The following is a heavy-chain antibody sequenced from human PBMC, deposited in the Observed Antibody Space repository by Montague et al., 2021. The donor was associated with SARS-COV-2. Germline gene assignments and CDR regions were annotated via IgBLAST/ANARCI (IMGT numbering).Heavy chain of an antibody. D-gene: IGHD3-22*01. CDR3: AHRIARHYDTSAYLWCPFDF. J-gene: IGHJ4*02. Sequence: PALVKPTQTLTLTCTFSGFSLSTPNVGVAWIRQPPGKALEWLAVIYSNGDKRYSPSLQRRLTITKDTSRNQVVLSLTNVDPLDTATYYCAHRIARHYDTSAYLWCPFDFWGQGTLVTVSS. CDR1: GFSLSTPNVG. V-gene: IGHV2-5*01. CDR2: IYSNGDK.